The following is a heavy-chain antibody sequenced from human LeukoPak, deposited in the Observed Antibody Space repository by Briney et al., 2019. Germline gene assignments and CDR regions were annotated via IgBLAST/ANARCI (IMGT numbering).Heavy chain of an antibody. J-gene: IGHJ3*02. CDR2: ISAYNGNT. D-gene: IGHD3-10*01. V-gene: IGHV1-18*04. CDR3: ARPQYYYGSGSYSDAFDI. CDR1: GYTFTSYG. Sequence: ASVKVSCKASGYTFTSYGISWVRQVPGQGLEWMGWISAYNGNTNYAQKLQGRVTMTTDTSTSTAYMELRSLRSDDTAVYYCARPQYYYGSGSYSDAFDIWGQGTMVTVSS.